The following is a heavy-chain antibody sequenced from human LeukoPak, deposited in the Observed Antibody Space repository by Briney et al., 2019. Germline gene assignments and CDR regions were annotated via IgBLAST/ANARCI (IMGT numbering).Heavy chain of an antibody. CDR2: IHPNSGGT. Sequence: GASVKVSCKASGYTFTDYYLHWVRQAPGQGLEWMGWIHPNSGGTNYAQKFQGRVAMTRDTSISTAYMELSSLRSDDTAVYYCARLAAMPGWGQGTLVTVSS. V-gene: IGHV1-2*02. D-gene: IGHD2-2*01. J-gene: IGHJ1*01. CDR1: GYTFTDYY. CDR3: ARLAAMPG.